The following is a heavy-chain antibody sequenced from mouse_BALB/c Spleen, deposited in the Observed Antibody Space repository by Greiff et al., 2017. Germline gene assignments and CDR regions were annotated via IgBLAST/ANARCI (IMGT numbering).Heavy chain of an antibody. J-gene: IGHJ1*01. Sequence: QVQLQQPGAELVKPGASVKLSCKASGYTFTSYWMHWVKQRPGQGLEWIGEINPSNGRTNYNEKFKSKATLTVDKSSSTAYMQLSSLTSEDSAVYYCAYYYGSSHWYFDVWGAGTTVTVSS. CDR3: AYYYGSSHWYFDV. CDR2: INPSNGRT. CDR1: GYTFTSYW. D-gene: IGHD1-1*01. V-gene: IGHV1S81*02.